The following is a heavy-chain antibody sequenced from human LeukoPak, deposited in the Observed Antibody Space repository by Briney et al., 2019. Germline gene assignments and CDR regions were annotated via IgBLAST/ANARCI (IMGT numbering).Heavy chain of an antibody. CDR3: ARGYRAFGY. Sequence: NPSETLSLTCAVYGGSFSGYYWSWIRQPPGKGLEWIGEINHSGSTNYNPSLKSRVTISVDTSKNQFSLKLSSVTAADTAVYYCARGYRAFGYWGQGTLVTVSS. V-gene: IGHV4-34*01. CDR2: INHSGST. J-gene: IGHJ4*02. D-gene: IGHD4-11*01. CDR1: GGSFSGYY.